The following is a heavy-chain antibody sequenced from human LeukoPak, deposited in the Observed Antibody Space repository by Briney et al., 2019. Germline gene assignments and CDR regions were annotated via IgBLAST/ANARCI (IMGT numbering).Heavy chain of an antibody. CDR2: IRSDATTT. V-gene: IGHV3-30*04. Sequence: PGMSLRLSCAASGFTFSPYAMHWVRLAPGKGLEWVAVIRSDATTTQYADSVKGRFTISRDNSQNTVSLQMGSLRPEDTAVYYCTRNTGSHVGPGASWGQGTLVTVSS. D-gene: IGHD1-26*01. J-gene: IGHJ5*02. CDR3: TRNTGSHVGPGAS. CDR1: GFTFSPYA.